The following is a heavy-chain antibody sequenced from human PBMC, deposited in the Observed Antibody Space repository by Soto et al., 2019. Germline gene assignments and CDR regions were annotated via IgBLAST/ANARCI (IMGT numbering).Heavy chain of an antibody. D-gene: IGHD4-17*01. CDR2: IYYSGST. Sequence: QVQLQESGPGLVKPSETLSLTCTDSGGSISSYYWSWIRQPPGKGLEWIGYIYYSGSTNYNPSLKSRVTLSVDTSKNPFSLKLSSVTAADTAVYYCAIRYGGTLDYWGQGTLVTVSS. CDR3: AIRYGGTLDY. CDR1: GGSISSYY. J-gene: IGHJ4*02. V-gene: IGHV4-59*08.